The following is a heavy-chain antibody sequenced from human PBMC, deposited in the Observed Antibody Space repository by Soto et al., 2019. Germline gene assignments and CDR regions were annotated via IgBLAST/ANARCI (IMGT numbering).Heavy chain of an antibody. CDR1: DGSMKSDSSY. CDR2: INHSGST. V-gene: IGHV4-39*01. CDR3: ARLGGYVSVGYYYLWDS. D-gene: IGHD3-22*01. Sequence: QLQLQESGPGLVKPSETLSLTCRASDGSMKSDSSYWGWIRQPPGKGLEWIGVINHSGSTYHNLSLKGRVTMSVDASRNQFSLKLTSMTAADTAVYYCARLGGYVSVGYYYLWDSWGQGTLVTVSS. J-gene: IGHJ4*02.